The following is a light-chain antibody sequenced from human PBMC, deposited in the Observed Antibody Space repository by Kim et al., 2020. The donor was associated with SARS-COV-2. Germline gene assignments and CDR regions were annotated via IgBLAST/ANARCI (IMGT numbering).Light chain of an antibody. CDR2: RDT. Sequence: VALGQTARITCGGNNIVNKNVHWYQQKPGQAPVLVIYRDTNRPSGIPERLSGSNSGNTATLTISRAQAGDEADYYCQVWDNTWVFGGGTQLTVL. CDR3: QVWDNTWV. CDR1: NIVNKN. V-gene: IGLV3-9*01. J-gene: IGLJ3*02.